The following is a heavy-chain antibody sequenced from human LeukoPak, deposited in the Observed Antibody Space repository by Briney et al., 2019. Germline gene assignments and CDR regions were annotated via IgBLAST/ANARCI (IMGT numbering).Heavy chain of an antibody. Sequence: KSSETLSLTCTVSGGSISSSSYYWGWIRQPPGKGLEWIGSIYYSGSTYYNPSLKSRVTISVDTSKNQFSLKLSSVTAADTAVNYCARSLTQSSGWYGGYFDYWGQGTLVTVSS. CDR3: ARSLTQSSGWYGGYFDY. V-gene: IGHV4-39*01. D-gene: IGHD6-19*01. J-gene: IGHJ4*02. CDR2: IYYSGST. CDR1: GGSISSSSYY.